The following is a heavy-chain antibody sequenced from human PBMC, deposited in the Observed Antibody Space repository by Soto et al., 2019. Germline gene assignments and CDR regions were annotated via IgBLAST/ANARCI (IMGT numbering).Heavy chain of an antibody. Sequence: QVQLVESGGGLVKPGGSLRLSCAASGFTFSDYYMSWIRQAPGKGLEWVSYISSSGSTIYYADSVKGRFTISRDNANNHLYLQMSSLRAEDTAVYYCAREGYCSSTSCYIYYYYYYMDVWGKGTTVTVSS. J-gene: IGHJ6*03. CDR2: ISSSGSTI. D-gene: IGHD2-2*02. CDR3: AREGYCSSTSCYIYYYYYYMDV. V-gene: IGHV3-11*01. CDR1: GFTFSDYY.